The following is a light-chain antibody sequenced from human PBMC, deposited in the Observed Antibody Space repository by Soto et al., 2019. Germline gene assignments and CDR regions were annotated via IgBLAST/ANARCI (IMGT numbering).Light chain of an antibody. CDR3: QSFDSDLSAFV. Sequence: QSALTQAPSISGAPGQRVTISCTGSSSNIGAGYDVLWFQQFPGTAPRLLIHGNNNRPSGVPDRFSGSESGTSASLAIAGLQAGDEAIYYCQSFDSDLSAFVFGTGTKVTVL. CDR1: SSNIGAGYD. CDR2: GNN. J-gene: IGLJ1*01. V-gene: IGLV1-40*01.